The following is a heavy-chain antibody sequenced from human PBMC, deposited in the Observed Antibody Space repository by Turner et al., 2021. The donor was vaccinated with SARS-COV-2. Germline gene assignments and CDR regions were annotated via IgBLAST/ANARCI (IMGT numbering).Heavy chain of an antibody. V-gene: IGHV3-21*01. Sequence: EVQLVESGGGLVKPGGSLRLSCAASGFTFSSYSMNWVRQAPGKGLEWVSSISSSRRYIYDADSVKGRFTISRDNAKNSLYLQMNSLRAEDTAVYYCARSPTTPGFYYDSSGYYTPYYFDYWGQGTLVTVSS. CDR3: ARSPTTPGFYYDSSGYYTPYYFDY. D-gene: IGHD3-22*01. CDR2: ISSSRRYI. J-gene: IGHJ4*02. CDR1: GFTFSSYS.